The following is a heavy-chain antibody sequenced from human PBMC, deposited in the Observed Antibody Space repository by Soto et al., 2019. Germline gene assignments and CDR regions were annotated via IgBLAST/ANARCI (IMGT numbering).Heavy chain of an antibody. CDR1: GYTFTGYY. D-gene: IGHD3-10*01. CDR3: ARDYRYYGSGSDMGYYYYYGMDV. Sequence: GASVKVSCKASGYTFTGYYMHWVRQAPGQGLEWMGWINPNSGGTNYAQKFQGWVTMTRDTSISTAYMELSRLRSDDTAVYYCARDYRYYGSGSDMGYYYYYGMDVRGQGTTVTVSS. V-gene: IGHV1-2*04. CDR2: INPNSGGT. J-gene: IGHJ6*02.